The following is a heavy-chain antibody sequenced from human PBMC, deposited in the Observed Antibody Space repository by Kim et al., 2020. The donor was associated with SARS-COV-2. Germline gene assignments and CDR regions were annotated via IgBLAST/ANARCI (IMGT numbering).Heavy chain of an antibody. CDR2: IWHDGSNK. CDR1: GFTLRSYG. V-gene: IGHV3-33*01. J-gene: IGHJ5*02. Sequence: GGSLRLSCTTSGFTLRSYGMHWVRQTPGKGLEWVAVIWHDGSNKYYADSVKGRFTISKDDSKNTLYLQMNSLRAEDTAVYYCVREGSGMGRLMESWGQGTLVTVSS. CDR3: VREGSGMGRLMES. D-gene: IGHD3-10*01.